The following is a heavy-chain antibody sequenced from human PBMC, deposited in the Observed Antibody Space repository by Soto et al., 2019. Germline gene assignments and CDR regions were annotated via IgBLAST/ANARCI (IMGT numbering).Heavy chain of an antibody. J-gene: IGHJ4*02. CDR1: GGSISSYY. Sequence: PSETLSLTCTVSGGSISSYYWSWIRQPPGKGLEWIGYIYHSGSTNYNPSLKSRVTISVDKSKNQFSLKLSSVTAADTAVYYCAREDLRGNIDYWGQGTQVTVSS. CDR3: AREDLRGNIDY. V-gene: IGHV4-59*12. D-gene: IGHD2-15*01. CDR2: IYHSGST.